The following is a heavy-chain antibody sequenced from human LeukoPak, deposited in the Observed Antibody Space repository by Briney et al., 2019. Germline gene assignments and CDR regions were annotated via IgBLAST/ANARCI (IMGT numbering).Heavy chain of an antibody. D-gene: IGHD3-10*01. CDR1: AYTFTCYD. CDR3: ARVPRITMVRGVIPYYYYYMDV. J-gene: IGHJ6*03. CDR2: MNTNSGNT. V-gene: IGHV1-8*01. Sequence: ASVKLSCTASAYTFTCYDINWVRHATGQGLEWMGWMNTNSGNTGYAQKFQGRVTMTRNTSISTAYMELSSLRSEDTAVYYCARVPRITMVRGVIPYYYYYMDVWGKGTTVTVSS.